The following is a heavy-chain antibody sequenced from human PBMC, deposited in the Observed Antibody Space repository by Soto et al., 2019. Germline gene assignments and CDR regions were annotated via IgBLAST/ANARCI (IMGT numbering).Heavy chain of an antibody. V-gene: IGHV1-69*02. D-gene: IGHD5-18*01. CDR1: GGTFSRHS. CDR3: ARGFTTKVIDY. Sequence: ASVKVSCKASGGTFSRHSITWVRQAPGHGLEWMGRIMPFFDIASYAQKFQGRVTITADKSTSTAYMELSSLRSEDTAVYYCARGFTTKVIDYWGQGTLVTVSS. J-gene: IGHJ4*02. CDR2: IMPFFDIA.